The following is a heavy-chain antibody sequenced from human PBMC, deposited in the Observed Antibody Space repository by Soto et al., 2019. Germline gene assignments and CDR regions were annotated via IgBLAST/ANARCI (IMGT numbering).Heavy chain of an antibody. J-gene: IGHJ3*02. CDR3: ARQHHEYKIDAFDI. CDR2: IYYSGST. D-gene: IGHD1-1*01. Sequence: SETLSLTCTVSGGSISSYYWSWIRQPPGKGLEWIGYIYYSGSTNYNPSLKSRVTISVDTSKNQFSLKLSSVTAADTAVYYCARQHHEYKIDAFDIWGQGKMVTVSS. CDR1: GGSISSYY. V-gene: IGHV4-59*01.